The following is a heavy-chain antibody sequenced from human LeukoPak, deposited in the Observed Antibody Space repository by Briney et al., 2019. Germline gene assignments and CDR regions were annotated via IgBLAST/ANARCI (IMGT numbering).Heavy chain of an antibody. D-gene: IGHD2-15*01. CDR2: VSAYGDNT. V-gene: IGHV1-18*01. Sequence: ASVKVSCKASGYTFTSYGMSWVRQAPGQGLEWMGWVSAYGDNTNYVQKVQGRVTMTTDTSTSTAYMELRSLRSDDTAVYYCARDCIGCHGFDHWGQGTLVTVSS. J-gene: IGHJ4*02. CDR3: ARDCIGCHGFDH. CDR1: GYTFTSYG.